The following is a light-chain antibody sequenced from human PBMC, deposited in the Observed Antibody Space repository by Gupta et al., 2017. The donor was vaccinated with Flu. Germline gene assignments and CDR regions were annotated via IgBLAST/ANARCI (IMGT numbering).Light chain of an antibody. CDR3: QQLNSYPPFA. CDR1: RDIKSY. J-gene: IGKJ3*01. CDR2: GAF. Sequence: DIQLTQSPSFLSASVGDRVTITCRASRDIKSYLAWFQQKPGQAPKLLIYGAFTLQSGVPSRFSGSGAGPEFTLTISSLQPEDFATYYCQQLNSYPPFAFDPGTKVDIK. V-gene: IGKV1-9*01.